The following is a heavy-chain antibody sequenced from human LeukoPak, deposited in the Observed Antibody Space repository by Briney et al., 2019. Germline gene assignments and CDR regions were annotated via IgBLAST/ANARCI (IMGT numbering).Heavy chain of an antibody. CDR3: ARGYNWNGASFDI. D-gene: IGHD1-20*01. V-gene: IGHV1-2*02. CDR2: INPNSGGT. J-gene: IGHJ3*02. Sequence: ASVKVSCKASGYTFTDYYVYWVRQAPGQGLEWMGWINPNSGGTNYAQKFQGRVTMTRDTSISTAYMELSRLTSDDTAVYYCARGYNWNGASFDIWGQGTMVTVSS. CDR1: GYTFTDYY.